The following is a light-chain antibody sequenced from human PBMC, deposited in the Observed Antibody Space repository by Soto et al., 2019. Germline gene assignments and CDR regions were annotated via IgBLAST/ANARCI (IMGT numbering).Light chain of an antibody. CDR2: GAS. CDR3: QQYGSAPWT. J-gene: IGKJ1*01. Sequence: EIVLTQSPGTLSLSPGERATLSCRASQSVSSSYLAWYLQKPGQAHRLLIYGASSRATGIPDRFSGSGSGTDFTLTSRGLEPEDFAVYYCQQYGSAPWTFGQGTKVEIK. CDR1: QSVSSSY. V-gene: IGKV3-20*01.